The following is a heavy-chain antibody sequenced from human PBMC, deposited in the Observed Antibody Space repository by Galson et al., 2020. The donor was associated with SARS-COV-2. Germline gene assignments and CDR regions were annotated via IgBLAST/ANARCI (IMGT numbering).Heavy chain of an antibody. J-gene: IGHJ4*02. D-gene: IGHD6-19*01. CDR1: GFTFSDHA. V-gene: IGHV3-33*05. Sequence: GASLKISCAASGFTFSDHAMHWVRQAPGKGLEWVAQISFDGSEKYYGDSVKGRFTISRDSSKNTVYLQMNNLRADDTAVYYCARDGQSSSGWAFDYWGQGTLLTVSS. CDR2: ISFDGSEK. CDR3: ARDGQSSSGWAFDY.